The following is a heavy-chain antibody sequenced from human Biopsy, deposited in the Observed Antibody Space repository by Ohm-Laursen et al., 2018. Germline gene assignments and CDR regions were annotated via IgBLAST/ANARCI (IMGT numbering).Heavy chain of an antibody. J-gene: IGHJ3*01. CDR1: GYTFTNYA. Sequence: ASVKVSCKASGYTFTNYAINWVRQAPGQGLEWLGWISVKTGNTNYTQKLQGRVTITTDTSTNTAYMELSSLRSDDTAVYYCARDIMNPIGGLVARSDVFDVWGQGTMVTVSS. CDR3: ARDIMNPIGGLVARSDVFDV. CDR2: ISVKTGNT. D-gene: IGHD3-16*02. V-gene: IGHV1-18*01.